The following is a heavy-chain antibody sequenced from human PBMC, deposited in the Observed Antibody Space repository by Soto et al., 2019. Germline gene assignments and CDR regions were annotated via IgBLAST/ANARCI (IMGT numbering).Heavy chain of an antibody. D-gene: IGHD4-17*01. Sequence: QVDLVESGGGVVQPGRSLRLSCAASGFTLSTYTIHWVRQAPGKGLQWVAIVSGDGRTKRYADSVKGRFTISRDNSKNTVYLQRNSLTPDDTAVYYGARASLCDYENEHYYYGVDVWGQGTTVIVSS. CDR3: ARASLCDYENEHYYYGVDV. V-gene: IGHV3-30*01. CDR2: VSGDGRTK. J-gene: IGHJ6*02. CDR1: GFTLSTYT.